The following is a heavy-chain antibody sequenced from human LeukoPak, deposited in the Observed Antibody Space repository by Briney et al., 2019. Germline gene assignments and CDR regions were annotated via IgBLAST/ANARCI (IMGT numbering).Heavy chain of an antibody. J-gene: IGHJ4*02. CDR1: GFTFSNYA. V-gene: IGHV3-23*01. CDR2: ISLSGGST. CDR3: AKGAAVAGRAFDY. D-gene: IGHD6-19*01. Sequence: GGSLRLSCAASGFTFSNYAMSWVRQAPGKGLEWFSSISLSGGSTYYADSVKGRFTISRDNSKNTLYLQMNSLSAEDTAVYYCAKGAAVAGRAFDYWGQGTLVTVSS.